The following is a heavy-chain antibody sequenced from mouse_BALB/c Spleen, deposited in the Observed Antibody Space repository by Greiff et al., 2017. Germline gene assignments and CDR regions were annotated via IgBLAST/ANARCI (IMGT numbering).Heavy chain of an antibody. CDR2: ISSGGSYT. V-gene: IGHV5-9-4*01. J-gene: IGHJ4*01. D-gene: IGHD4-1*01. CDR3: AREGLGADY. Sequence: EVQVVESGGGLVKPGGSLKLSCAASGFTFSSYAMSWVRQSPEKRLEWVAEISSGGSYTYYPDTVTGRFTISRDNAKNTLYLEMSSLRSEDTAMYYCAREGLGADYWGQGTSVTVSS. CDR1: GFTFSSYA.